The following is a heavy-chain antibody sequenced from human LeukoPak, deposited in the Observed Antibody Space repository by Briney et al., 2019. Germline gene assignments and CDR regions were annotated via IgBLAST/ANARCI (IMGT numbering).Heavy chain of an antibody. J-gene: IGHJ5*02. Sequence: PSETLSLTCALYGGSFSGYYWSWIRQPPGKGLEWIGEINHSGSTNYNPSLKSRVTISVDTSKNQFSLKLSSVTAADTAVYYCARVKGSYSSSWYRVGSWFDPWGQGTLVTVSS. CDR2: INHSGST. CDR3: ARVKGSYSSSWYRVGSWFDP. D-gene: IGHD6-13*01. CDR1: GGSFSGYY. V-gene: IGHV4-34*01.